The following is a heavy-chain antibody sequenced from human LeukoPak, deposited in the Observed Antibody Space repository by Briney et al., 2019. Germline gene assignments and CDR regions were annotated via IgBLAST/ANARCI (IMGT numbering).Heavy chain of an antibody. CDR2: KSYDGSNK. CDR1: GFTFSIYG. CDR3: AKPPPMTTVTSFFDY. Sequence: GRSLRLSCAASGFTFSIYGMHWVRPAPGKGLVWVAVKSYDGSNKYYADSVKGRFTISRDNSKNTLYLQMNSLRAEDTAVYYCAKPPPMTTVTSFFDYWGQGTLVTVSS. J-gene: IGHJ4*02. V-gene: IGHV3-30*18. D-gene: IGHD4-17*01.